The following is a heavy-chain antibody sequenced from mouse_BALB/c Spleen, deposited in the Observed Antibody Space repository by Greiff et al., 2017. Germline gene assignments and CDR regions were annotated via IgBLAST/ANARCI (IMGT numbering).Heavy chain of an antibody. D-gene: IGHD1-1*01. CDR1: GYAFTNYL. CDR3: ARDYGSSPYYALDY. V-gene: IGHV1-54*01. Sequence: VQVVESGAELVRPGTSVKVSCKASGYAFTNYLIEWVKQRPGQGLEWIGVINPGSGGTNYNEKFKGKATLTADKSSSTAYMQLSSLTSDDSAVYFGARDYGSSPYYALDYWGQGTSVTVSS. J-gene: IGHJ4*01. CDR2: INPGSGGT.